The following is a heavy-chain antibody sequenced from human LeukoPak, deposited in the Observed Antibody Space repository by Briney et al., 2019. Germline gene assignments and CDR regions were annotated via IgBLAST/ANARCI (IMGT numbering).Heavy chain of an antibody. J-gene: IGHJ5*02. CDR3: ARGGRYCSSTSCYRWFDP. D-gene: IGHD2-2*02. CDR1: GFTFSSYG. Sequence: PGGSLRLSCAASGFTFSSYGMHWVRQAPGKGLEWVAFIRYDGSNKYYADSVKGRFTISRDNSKNTLYQQMNSLRAEDTAVYYCARGGRYCSSTSCYRWFDPWGQGTLVTVSS. CDR2: IRYDGSNK. V-gene: IGHV3-30*02.